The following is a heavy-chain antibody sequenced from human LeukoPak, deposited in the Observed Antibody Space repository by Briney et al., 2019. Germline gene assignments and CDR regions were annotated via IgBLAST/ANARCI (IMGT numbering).Heavy chain of an antibody. Sequence: ASVKVSCKASGGTFSSYAISWVRQAPGQGLEWMGRIIPILGIANYAQKFQGRVTITADKSTSTAYMELSSLRSEDTAVYYCARDSIRKAAAGTVSDYWGQGTLVTVSS. J-gene: IGHJ4*02. D-gene: IGHD6-13*01. V-gene: IGHV1-69*04. CDR3: ARDSIRKAAAGTVSDY. CDR2: IIPILGIA. CDR1: GGTFSSYA.